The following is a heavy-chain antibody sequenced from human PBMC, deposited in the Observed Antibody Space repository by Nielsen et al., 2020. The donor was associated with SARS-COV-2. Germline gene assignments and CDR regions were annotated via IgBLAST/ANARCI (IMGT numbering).Heavy chain of an antibody. CDR1: GFSVSTKY. CDR2: IVSGGST. Sequence: GESLKISCAASGFSVSTKYMNWVRQAPGKGLEWVSVIVSGGSTYYADSVKGRFVIFRHTSQNMIYLQMNSLRPEDTAMYFCVRGYNYGYSGMDVWGQGTTVTVSS. V-gene: IGHV3-53*04. CDR3: VRGYNYGYSGMDV. J-gene: IGHJ6*02. D-gene: IGHD5-18*01.